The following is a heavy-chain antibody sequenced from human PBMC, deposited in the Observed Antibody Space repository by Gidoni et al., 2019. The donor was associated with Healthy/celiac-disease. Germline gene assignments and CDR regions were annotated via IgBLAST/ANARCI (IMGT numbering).Heavy chain of an antibody. CDR2: INHSGST. V-gene: IGHV4-34*01. CDR1: GGSFSGYY. CDR3: ARRSAGWIQLWSLFDY. D-gene: IGHD5-18*01. Sequence: QVQLQQWGAGLLKPSETLSLTCAVYGGSFSGYYWSWIRQPPGKGLEWIGEINHSGSTNYNPSLKSRVTISVDTSKNQFSLKLSSVTAADTAVYYCARRSAGWIQLWSLFDYWGQGTLVTVSS. J-gene: IGHJ4*02.